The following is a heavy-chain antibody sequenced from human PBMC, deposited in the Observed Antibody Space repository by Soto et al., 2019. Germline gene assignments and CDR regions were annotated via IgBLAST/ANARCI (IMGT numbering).Heavy chain of an antibody. CDR3: ARRYSSSWFNWFDP. CDR2: IYHSGST. J-gene: IGHJ5*02. D-gene: IGHD6-13*01. Sequence: SETLSLTCAVSGGSISSSNWWSWVRQPPGKGLEWIGEIYHSGSTNYNPSLKSRVTISVDKSKNQFSLKPSSVTAADTAVYYCARRYSSSWFNWFDPWGQGTLVTVSS. CDR1: GGSISSSNW. V-gene: IGHV4-4*02.